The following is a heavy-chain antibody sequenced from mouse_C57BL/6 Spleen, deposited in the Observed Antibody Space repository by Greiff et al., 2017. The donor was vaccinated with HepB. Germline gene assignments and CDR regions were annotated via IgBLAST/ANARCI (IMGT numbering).Heavy chain of an antibody. CDR2: IYPRSGNT. D-gene: IGHD2-5*01. Sequence: QVQLQQSGAELARPGDSVKLSCKASGYTFTSYGISWVKQRTGQGLEWIGVIYPRSGNTYYNAKFKGKATLTADKSSSTAYMELRSLTSEDSAVYFCARSGSNYDYAMDYWGQGTSVTVSS. J-gene: IGHJ4*01. V-gene: IGHV1-81*01. CDR1: GYTFTSYG. CDR3: ARSGSNYDYAMDY.